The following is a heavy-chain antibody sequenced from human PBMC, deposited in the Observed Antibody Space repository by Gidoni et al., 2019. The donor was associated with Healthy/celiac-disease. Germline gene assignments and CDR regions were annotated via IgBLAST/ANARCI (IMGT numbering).Heavy chain of an antibody. CDR1: GYTFPGYY. CDR2: INPNSDGT. D-gene: IGHD2-21*02. J-gene: IGHJ3*02. CDR3: AREGTQNGGNSLHAFDI. V-gene: IGHV1-2*04. Sequence: QVQLVQPGPEVKKPGASVKVSCTASGYTFPGYYMPWVRQAPGQGLEWMGWINPNSDGTNYAQKFQGWVTMTRDTSISTAYMELSRLRSDDTAVYYCAREGTQNGGNSLHAFDIWGQGTMVTVSS.